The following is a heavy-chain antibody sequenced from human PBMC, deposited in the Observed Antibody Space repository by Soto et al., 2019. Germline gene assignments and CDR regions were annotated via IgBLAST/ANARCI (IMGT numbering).Heavy chain of an antibody. J-gene: IGHJ6*02. Sequence: ASVKFSCKASGYTFSSYGISWVRQAPGQGLEWMGWISAYNGNTNYAQKLQGRVTMTTDTSTSTAYMELRSLRSDDTAVYYCARDWAANYYGADVWGQGTTVTVSS. CDR1: GYTFSSYG. V-gene: IGHV1-18*04. CDR2: ISAYNGNT. D-gene: IGHD2-15*01. CDR3: ARDWAANYYGADV.